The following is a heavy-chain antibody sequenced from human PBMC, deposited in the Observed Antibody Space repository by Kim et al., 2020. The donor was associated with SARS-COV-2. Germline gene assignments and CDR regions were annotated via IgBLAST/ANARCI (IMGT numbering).Heavy chain of an antibody. J-gene: IGHJ4*02. CDR2: IKTITDGGTT. D-gene: IGHD3-3*01. Sequence: GGSLRLSCAASGFIFSNVYMSWVRQAPGKGLEWVGHIKTITDGGTTDYAAPVKGRFTISRDDSKNTLFLQMDSLENEDTAVYYCATEWQSRIYYYDYWGQGSLVTVSS. CDR1: GFIFSNVY. V-gene: IGHV3-15*01. CDR3: ATEWQSRIYYYDY.